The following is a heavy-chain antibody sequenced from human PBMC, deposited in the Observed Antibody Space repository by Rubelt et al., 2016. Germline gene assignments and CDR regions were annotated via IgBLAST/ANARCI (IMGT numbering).Heavy chain of an antibody. V-gene: IGHV3-21*01. CDR1: GFTFSTYS. CDR3: ARQYSSGWYYFDY. Sequence: LRLSCAASGFTFSTYSMNWVRQAPGKGLEWVSSISSSSSYIYYADSVKGRFTISRDNAKNSLYLQMNSLRAEDTAVYYCARQYSSGWYYFDYWGQGTLVTVSS. CDR2: ISSSSSYI. D-gene: IGHD6-19*01. J-gene: IGHJ4*02.